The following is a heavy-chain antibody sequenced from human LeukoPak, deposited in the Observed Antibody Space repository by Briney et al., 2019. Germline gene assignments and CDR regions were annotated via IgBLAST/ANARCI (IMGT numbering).Heavy chain of an antibody. J-gene: IGHJ4*02. D-gene: IGHD5-12*01. CDR3: ARDIWDSGYDFMDY. CDR2: INAGNGNT. Sequence: ASVKVSCKASGGTFSSYAISWVRQAPGQGLEWMGWINAGNGNTKYSQKFQGRVTITRDTSASTAYMELSSLRSEDTAVYYCARDIWDSGYDFMDYWGQGTLVTVSS. CDR1: GGTFSSYA. V-gene: IGHV1-3*01.